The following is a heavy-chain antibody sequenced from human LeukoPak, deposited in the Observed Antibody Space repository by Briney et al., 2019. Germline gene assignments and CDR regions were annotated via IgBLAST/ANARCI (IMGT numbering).Heavy chain of an antibody. J-gene: IGHJ4*02. Sequence: PSETLSLTCAVYGGSFSGYYWSWIRQPPGKGLEWIGEINHSGSTNYNPSLKSRVTISVDTSKNQFSLKLSSVTAADTAVYYCARRGDSYKGNDYWGQGTLVTVSS. V-gene: IGHV4-34*01. D-gene: IGHD1-1*01. CDR3: ARRGDSYKGNDY. CDR1: GGSFSGYY. CDR2: INHSGST.